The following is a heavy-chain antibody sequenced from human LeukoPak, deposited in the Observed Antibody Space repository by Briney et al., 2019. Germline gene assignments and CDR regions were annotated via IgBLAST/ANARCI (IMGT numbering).Heavy chain of an antibody. D-gene: IGHD6-13*01. Sequence: GGSLRLSCAASGFTFSSYGMHWVRQAPGKGLEWVAVISYDGSNKYYADSVKGRFTISRDNPKNTVYLQMNSLRGEDTAVYYCARAIAAADNYWGQGTLVTVSS. CDR1: GFTFSSYG. CDR3: ARAIAAADNY. V-gene: IGHV3-30*03. CDR2: ISYDGSNK. J-gene: IGHJ4*02.